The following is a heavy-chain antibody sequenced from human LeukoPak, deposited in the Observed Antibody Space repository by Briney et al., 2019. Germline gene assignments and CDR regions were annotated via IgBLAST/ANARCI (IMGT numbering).Heavy chain of an antibody. V-gene: IGHV4-34*01. CDR1: GGSFSGYY. J-gene: IGHJ5*02. CDR2: INHSGST. D-gene: IGHD4-17*01. Sequence: SETLSLTCAVYGGSFSGYYWSWIRQAPGKGLEWIGEINHSGSTNYNPSLKSRVTISVDTSKNQFSLKLSSVTAADTAVYYCARHQKDGDQNWFDPWGQGTLVTVSS. CDR3: ARHQKDGDQNWFDP.